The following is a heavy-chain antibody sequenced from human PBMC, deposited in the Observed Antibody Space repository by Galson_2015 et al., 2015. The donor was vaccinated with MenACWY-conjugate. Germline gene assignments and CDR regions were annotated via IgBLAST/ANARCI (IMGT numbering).Heavy chain of an antibody. V-gene: IGHV3-64D*06. CDR1: GFAFSNYN. Sequence: SLRLSCAASGFAFSNYNLHWVRQAPGKGLEYVAAIRGSGDGTYYADSVKGRFTISRDNSKNTLSLHMSSLRTEDTAVYYRVVNSYGSWGQGTLVTVSS. CDR2: IRGSGDGT. D-gene: IGHD3-16*01. J-gene: IGHJ4*02. CDR3: VVNSYGS.